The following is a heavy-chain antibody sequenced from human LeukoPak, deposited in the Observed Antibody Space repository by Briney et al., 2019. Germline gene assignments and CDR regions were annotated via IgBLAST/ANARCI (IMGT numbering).Heavy chain of an antibody. Sequence: ASVKVSCKASGYTFTSYGISWVRQAPGQGLEWMGWISAYNGNTNYAQKLQGRVTMTTDTSTSTAYMELRSLRSDDTAVYYCARDLGSEYSYSDWFDPWGQGTLVTVSS. CDR3: ARDLGSEYSYSDWFDP. V-gene: IGHV1-18*01. D-gene: IGHD5-18*01. CDR2: ISAYNGNT. CDR1: GYTFTSYG. J-gene: IGHJ5*02.